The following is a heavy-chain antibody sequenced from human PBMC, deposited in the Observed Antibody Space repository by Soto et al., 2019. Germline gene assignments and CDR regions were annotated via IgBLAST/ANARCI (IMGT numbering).Heavy chain of an antibody. CDR1: GFTFSSYW. CDR2: INSDGSST. J-gene: IGHJ6*02. CDR3: ARDYYDILTGYYIHYYGMDV. V-gene: IGHV3-74*01. D-gene: IGHD3-9*01. Sequence: GGSLRLSCAASGFTFSSYWMHWVRQAPGKGLVWVSRINSDGSSTSYAVSVKGRFTISRDNAKNTLYLQMNSLRAEDTAVYYCARDYYDILTGYYIHYYGMDVWGQGTTVTVSS.